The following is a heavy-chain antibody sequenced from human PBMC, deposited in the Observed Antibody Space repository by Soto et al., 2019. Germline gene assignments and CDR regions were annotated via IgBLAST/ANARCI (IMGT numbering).Heavy chain of an antibody. Sequence: ASVKVSCKASGYTFTSYGISWVRQAPGQGLEWMGWISAYNGNTNYAQKLQGRVTMTTDTSTSTAYMELRSLRSDDTAVYYCARDRLLWFGESTPVNWFDPWGQGTLVTVSS. CDR2: ISAYNGNT. CDR1: GYTFTSYG. CDR3: ARDRLLWFGESTPVNWFDP. D-gene: IGHD3-10*01. V-gene: IGHV1-18*01. J-gene: IGHJ5*02.